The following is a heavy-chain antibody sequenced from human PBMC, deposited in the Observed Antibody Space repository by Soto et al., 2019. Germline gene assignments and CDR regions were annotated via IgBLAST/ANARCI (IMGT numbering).Heavy chain of an antibody. Sequence: GGSLRLSCAASGFTFSNYSMHWVRQAPGKGLEWVAVISKDGDKKYYADSVKGRFTISRDNSKDTLYLQMNSLRPEDTAVHYCAREWSVANPGYWGQGTQVTVSS. V-gene: IGHV3-30-3*01. D-gene: IGHD5-12*01. CDR2: ISKDGDKK. CDR3: AREWSVANPGY. J-gene: IGHJ4*02. CDR1: GFTFSNYS.